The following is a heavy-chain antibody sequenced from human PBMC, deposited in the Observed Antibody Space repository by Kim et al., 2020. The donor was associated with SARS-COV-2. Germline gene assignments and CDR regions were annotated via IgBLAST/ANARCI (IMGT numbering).Heavy chain of an antibody. CDR2: IYYGGST. CDR1: GGSISSYY. D-gene: IGHD1-26*01. J-gene: IGHJ6*02. Sequence: SETLSLTCTVSGGSISSYYWSWIRQPPGKGLEWIGYIYYGGSTNYNPSLKSRVTISVDTSKNQFSLKLSSVTAADTAVYYCARGWGIVGATGDYYGMDVWGQGTTVTVSS. V-gene: IGHV4-59*01. CDR3: ARGWGIVGATGDYYGMDV.